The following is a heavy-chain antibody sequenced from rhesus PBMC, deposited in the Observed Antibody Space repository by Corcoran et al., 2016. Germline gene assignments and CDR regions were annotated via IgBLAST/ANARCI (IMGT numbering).Heavy chain of an antibody. D-gene: IGHD4-11*01. CDR3: TRETTGYEF. CDR2: ICYTGKNI. CDR1: GFTFSGYD. V-gene: IGHV3-136*01. J-gene: IGHJ1*01. Sequence: EVQLVESGGGLVQPGGSLRLSCASSGFTFSGYDMNWVRQVLGMGLECVSYICYTGKNIYYADSVKGRLTIPRDYVKNSLSLQMRRLRAEDTAVYYCTRETTGYEFWGQGALVTVSS.